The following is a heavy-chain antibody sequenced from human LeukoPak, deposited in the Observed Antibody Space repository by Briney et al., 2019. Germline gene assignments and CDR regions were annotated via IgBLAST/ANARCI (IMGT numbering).Heavy chain of an antibody. J-gene: IGHJ5*01. D-gene: IGHD3-10*01. CDR3: ARDRFGSNWFDS. Sequence: GGSLRLSCAASGFTFSSYGMHWVRQAPGKGLEWVAGIWYDGSNKYYADSVKGRFTISRDNSKNTLYLQMNSLRAEDTAVYYCARDRFGSNWFDSWGQGNLVTVSS. CDR2: IWYDGSNK. CDR1: GFTFSSYG. V-gene: IGHV3-33*01.